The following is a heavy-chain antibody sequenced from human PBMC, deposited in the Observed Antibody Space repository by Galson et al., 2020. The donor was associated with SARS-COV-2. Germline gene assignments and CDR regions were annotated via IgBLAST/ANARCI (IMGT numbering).Heavy chain of an antibody. CDR2: INHSGST. CDR3: ATPSSSIAARRSFDY. D-gene: IGHD6-6*01. J-gene: IGHJ4*02. V-gene: IGHV4-34*01. Sequence: SQTLSLTCAVYGGSFSGYYWSWIRQPPGKGLEWIGEINHSGSTNYNPSLKSRVTISVDTSKNQFSLKLSSVTAADTAVYYCATPSSSIAARRSFDYWGQGTLVTVSS. CDR1: GGSFSGYY.